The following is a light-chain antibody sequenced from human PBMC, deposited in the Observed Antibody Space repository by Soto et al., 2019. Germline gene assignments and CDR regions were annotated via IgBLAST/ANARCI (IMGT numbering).Light chain of an antibody. Sequence: AIQLTQSPSSLSASVGDRVTITCRASQGISSALAWYQQKPGKAPKLLISDASSLESGVPSRFSGSGSGTDFALTISSLQPEDFATYYCQQFNSYPDTFGQGTKLEIK. CDR2: DAS. J-gene: IGKJ2*01. CDR1: QGISSA. V-gene: IGKV1-13*02. CDR3: QQFNSYPDT.